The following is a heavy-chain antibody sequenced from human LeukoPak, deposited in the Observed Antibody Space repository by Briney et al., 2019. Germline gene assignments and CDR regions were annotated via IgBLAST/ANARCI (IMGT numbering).Heavy chain of an antibody. Sequence: KSGGSLRLSCAASGFTFSSYSMNWVRQAPGKGLEWVSSISSSSSYIYYADSVKGRFTISRDNAKNSLYLQMNTLRAEDTAVYYCAKDSPGDTLIGMDVWGQGTTVTVSS. CDR1: GFTFSSYS. J-gene: IGHJ6*02. V-gene: IGHV3-21*04. CDR2: ISSSSSYI. CDR3: AKDSPGDTLIGMDV. D-gene: IGHD3-10*01.